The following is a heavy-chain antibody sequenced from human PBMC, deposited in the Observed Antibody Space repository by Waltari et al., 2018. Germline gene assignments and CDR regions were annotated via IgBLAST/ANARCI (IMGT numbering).Heavy chain of an antibody. D-gene: IGHD4-17*01. V-gene: IGHV4-61*05. Sequence: QLQLQESGPGLVKPSETLSLTCTVSGGSISSSSYYWGWIRQPPGKGLEWIGYIYYSGSTNYNPSLKSRVTISVDTSKNQFSLKLSSVTAADTAVYYCARDSTVTTSFLLGPAFDIWGQGTMVTVSS. CDR2: IYYSGST. J-gene: IGHJ3*02. CDR3: ARDSTVTTSFLLGPAFDI. CDR1: GGSISSSSYY.